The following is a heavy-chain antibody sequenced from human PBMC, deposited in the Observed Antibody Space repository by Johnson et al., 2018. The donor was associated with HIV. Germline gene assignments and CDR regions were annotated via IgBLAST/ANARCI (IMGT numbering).Heavy chain of an antibody. CDR1: GFTYSSYA. V-gene: IGHV3-30*04. D-gene: IGHD5-24*01. Sequence: QVQLVESGGGVVQPGRSLRLSCVVSGFTYSSYAMHWVRQAPGKGLEWVAVISYDGSNKYYADAVKGRFTISRDNYKNTLYLQMNSMRGEDTALYYCASACRDGYTCDAFDIWGQGTMVIVYS. CDR3: ASACRDGYTCDAFDI. J-gene: IGHJ3*02. CDR2: ISYDGSNK.